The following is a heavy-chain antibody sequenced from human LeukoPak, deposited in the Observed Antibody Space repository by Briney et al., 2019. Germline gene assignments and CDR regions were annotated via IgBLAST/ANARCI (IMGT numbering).Heavy chain of an antibody. CDR2: INPNSGGT. CDR1: GYTFTGYY. V-gene: IGHV1-2*02. CDR3: ARDLRYCTNGVCTGYFQH. Sequence: GASVKVSCKASGYTFTGYYMHWVRQAPGQGREWMGWINPNSGGTNYAQKFQGRVTMTRDTSISTAYMELSRLRPDDTAVYYCARDLRYCTNGVCTGYFQHWGQGTLVTVSS. J-gene: IGHJ1*01. D-gene: IGHD2-8*01.